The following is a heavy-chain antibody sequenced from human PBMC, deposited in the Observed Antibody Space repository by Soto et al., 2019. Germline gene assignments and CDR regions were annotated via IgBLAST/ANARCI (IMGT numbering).Heavy chain of an antibody. V-gene: IGHV3-49*05. D-gene: IGHD2-15*01. CDR3: NSGYCSGGTCVDH. Sequence: ELQLVESGGGLVKPGRSLRLSCTTSGFIFGDYAMSWFRQAPGKGLEWVGFITSKTYGATTEYAASVKDRFTISRDDSKSIAYLQMNSLKTEDSAVYYCNSGYCSGGTCVDHWGQGTLVTVSS. CDR2: ITSKTYGATT. J-gene: IGHJ4*02. CDR1: GFIFGDYA.